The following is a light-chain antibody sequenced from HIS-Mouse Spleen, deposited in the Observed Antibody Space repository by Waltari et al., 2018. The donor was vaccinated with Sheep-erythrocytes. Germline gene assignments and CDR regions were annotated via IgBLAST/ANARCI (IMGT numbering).Light chain of an antibody. V-gene: IGKV1-39*01. CDR2: ASS. CDR1: QSISSY. Sequence: DIQMTQSPSSLSASVGDRVTITCRASQSISSYLNWYQQKPGKAPELLIYASSSLQSGVPSRFSGGGSGTDFTLTISSLQPDDFATYYCQQSYSTPRTFGQATKVEIK. CDR3: QQSYSTPRT. J-gene: IGKJ1*01.